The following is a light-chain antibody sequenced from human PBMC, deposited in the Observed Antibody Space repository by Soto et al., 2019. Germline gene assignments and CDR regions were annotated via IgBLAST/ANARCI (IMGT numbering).Light chain of an antibody. J-gene: IGLJ2*01. CDR3: SSYTSSSTVI. CDR1: SSDVGDYDY. Sequence: QSALTQPASVSGSPGQSITISCTGTSSDVGDYDYVSWYQQHPGKAPKLMIHGVSNRPSGVSNRFSGSKSGNTASLTISGLQAEDDADYYCSSYTSSSTVIFGGGTKLTVL. V-gene: IGLV2-14*03. CDR2: GVS.